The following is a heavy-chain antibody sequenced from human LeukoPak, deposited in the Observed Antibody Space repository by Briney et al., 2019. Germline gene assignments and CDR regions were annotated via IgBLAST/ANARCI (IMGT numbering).Heavy chain of an antibody. CDR2: ISGNGDST. CDR3: ALFCSGGSCYSMGGAFDI. V-gene: IGHV3-23*01. CDR1: GFTFRRYD. J-gene: IGHJ3*02. Sequence: GGSLRLSCAASGFTFRRYDMSWVRQAPGKGLERVSAISGNGDSTYYVDSVKGRFTISRDNSKNTLYLQMNSLRAEDTAVYYCALFCSGGSCYSMGGAFDIWGQGTVVTVSS. D-gene: IGHD2-15*01.